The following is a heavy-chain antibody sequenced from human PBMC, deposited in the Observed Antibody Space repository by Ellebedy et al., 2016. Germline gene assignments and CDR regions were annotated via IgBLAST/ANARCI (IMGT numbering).Heavy chain of an antibody. D-gene: IGHD6-19*01. CDR1: GYTFTSYD. Sequence: ASVKVSXKASGYTFTSYDINWVRQATGQGLEWMGWMNPNSGNTGYAQKFQGRVTMTRNTSISTAYMGLSSLRSEDTAVSYCARGMGIAVRFDPWGQGTLVTVSS. J-gene: IGHJ5*02. CDR2: MNPNSGNT. CDR3: ARGMGIAVRFDP. V-gene: IGHV1-8*01.